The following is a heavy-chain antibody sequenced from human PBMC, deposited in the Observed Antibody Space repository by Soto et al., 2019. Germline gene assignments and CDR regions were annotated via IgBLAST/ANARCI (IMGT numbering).Heavy chain of an antibody. CDR2: MNPNSGNT. CDR3: ARGLDGGSGYHWFDP. J-gene: IGHJ5*02. CDR1: GYTFTSYY. D-gene: IGHD3-3*01. V-gene: IGHV1-8*02. Sequence: ASVKVSCKASGYTFTSYYMHWVRQATGQGLEWMGWMNPNSGNTGYAQKFQGRVTMTRNTSISTAYMELSSRRSEDTAVYYCARGLDGGSGYHWFDPWGQGTLVTVSS.